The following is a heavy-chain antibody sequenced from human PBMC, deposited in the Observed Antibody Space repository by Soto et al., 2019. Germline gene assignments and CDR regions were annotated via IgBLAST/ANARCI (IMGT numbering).Heavy chain of an antibody. CDR3: ARDARYCTNGVCYRDYFDY. V-gene: IGHV3-33*01. CDR1: GFTFTNYG. J-gene: IGHJ4*02. D-gene: IGHD2-8*01. CDR2: IWYDGSDQ. Sequence: QVQLVESGGGVVQPGWSLRLSCAASGFTFTNYGMHWVRQAPGKGLEWVAVIWYDGSDQYYAESVKGRFTIARDNSKNTLYLQMNSLRADDTAVYYCARDARYCTNGVCYRDYFDYWGQGTLVTVSS.